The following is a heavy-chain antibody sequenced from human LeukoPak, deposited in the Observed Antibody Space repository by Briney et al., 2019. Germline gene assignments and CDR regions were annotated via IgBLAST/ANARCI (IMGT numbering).Heavy chain of an antibody. CDR1: GFTFSSYS. D-gene: IGHD1-1*01. CDR3: VSPGGAGTTLPFDY. V-gene: IGHV3-33*01. CDR2: IWYEANNN. Sequence: PGGSLRLSCATSGFTFSSYSMHWVRQAPGKGLEWVAVIWYEANNNYYADSVKGRFTISRDNSKNTLYLQMNSLRAEDTAVYYCVSPGGAGTTLPFDYWGQGTLVTVSA. J-gene: IGHJ4*02.